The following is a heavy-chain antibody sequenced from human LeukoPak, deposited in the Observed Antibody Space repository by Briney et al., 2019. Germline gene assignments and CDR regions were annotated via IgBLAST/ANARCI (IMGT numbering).Heavy chain of an antibody. CDR1: GDSVSSNSAA. D-gene: IGHD3-16*02. CDR2: TYYRPKWYN. CDR3: ARDTYYDYVWGSYRYRYFDY. V-gene: IGHV6-1*01. Sequence: SQTLSLTCAISGDSVSSNSAAWNWIRQSPSRGLEWLGRTYYRPKWYNDYAVSVKSRITINPDTSKNQFSLQLNSVTPEDTAVYYCARDTYYDYVWGSYRYRYFDYWGQGTLVTVSS. J-gene: IGHJ4*02.